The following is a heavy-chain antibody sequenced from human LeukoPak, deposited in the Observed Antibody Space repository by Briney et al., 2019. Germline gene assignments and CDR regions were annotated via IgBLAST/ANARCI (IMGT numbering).Heavy chain of an antibody. D-gene: IGHD2-2*01. J-gene: IGHJ6*02. V-gene: IGHV3-30*18. CDR1: GFTFSNYG. Sequence: GRSLRLSCAASGFTFSNYGMHWVRQAPGKGLEWVAVISYDGSNKYYADSVKGRFTFSRDNSKNTLYLQMSSLRAEDTAVYYCAKEKGIYCSSIDCSPGMDVWGQGTTVTVSS. CDR3: AKEKGIYCSSIDCSPGMDV. CDR2: ISYDGSNK.